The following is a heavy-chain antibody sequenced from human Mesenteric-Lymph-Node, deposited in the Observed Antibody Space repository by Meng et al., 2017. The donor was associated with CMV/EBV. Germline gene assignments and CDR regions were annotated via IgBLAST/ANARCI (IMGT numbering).Heavy chain of an antibody. CDR2: SFSGGGQ. V-gene: IGHV3-23*01. CDR3: ASGYGYNNHYYGMDV. D-gene: IGHD3-9*01. CDR1: RFNLLNYA. Sequence: GGSLRLSCVGFRFNLLNYAMGWVRQAPGKGLEWVSSSFSGGGQQNIDSVKGRFTISRDNAKSSLYLQMNSLRAEDTALYFCASGYGYNNHYYGMDVWGQGTTVTVSS. J-gene: IGHJ6*02.